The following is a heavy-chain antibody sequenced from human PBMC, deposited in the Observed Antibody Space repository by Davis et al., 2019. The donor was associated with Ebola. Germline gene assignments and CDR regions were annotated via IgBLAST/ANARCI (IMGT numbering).Heavy chain of an antibody. CDR1: GGSISSYY. CDR2: IYYSGST. V-gene: IGHV4-59*08. D-gene: IGHD5-24*01. CDR3: ARADKFDGHF. Sequence: SETLSLTCTVSGGSISSYYWSWIRQPPGKGLEWIGYIYYSGSTNYNPSLKSRVTISLDTSKNQFSLKLNSVTAADTAVYYCARADKFDGHFWGQGTMVIVSS. J-gene: IGHJ3*01.